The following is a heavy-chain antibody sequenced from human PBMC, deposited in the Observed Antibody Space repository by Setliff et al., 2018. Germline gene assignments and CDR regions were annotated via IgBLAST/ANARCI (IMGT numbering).Heavy chain of an antibody. CDR2: TIPIFGTT. CDR3: VREGVDSRSSTDYRYYMDV. Sequence: SVKVSCKASGGTFSSYGISWVRQAPGQGLEWMGGTIPIFGTTDFAQKFRGRVTIITDESTSTAFMQLSSLRSEDTAVYYCVREGVDSRSSTDYRYYMDVWGKGATVTVSS. CDR1: GGTFSSYG. D-gene: IGHD3-22*01. J-gene: IGHJ6*03. V-gene: IGHV1-69*05.